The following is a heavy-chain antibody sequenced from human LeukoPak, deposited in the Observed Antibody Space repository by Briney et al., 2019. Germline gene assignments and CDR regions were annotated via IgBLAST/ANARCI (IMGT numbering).Heavy chain of an antibody. CDR1: VFTFSSYS. V-gene: IGHV3-23*01. CDR2: MSGSWGST. D-gene: IGHD3-10*01. Sequence: SGGSVRLSCAASVFTFSSYSMNWVRQARGKGLEWVSAMSGSWGSTFYADSVGGRFTISSDNSKNTLYLQMNSLRAEDTAVSYCAKCVGEWFGELGDYYYYMDVWGKGTTVTISS. CDR3: AKCVGEWFGELGDYYYYMDV. J-gene: IGHJ6*03.